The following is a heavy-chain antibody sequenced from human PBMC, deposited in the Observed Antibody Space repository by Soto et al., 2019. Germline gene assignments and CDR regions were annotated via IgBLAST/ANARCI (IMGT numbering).Heavy chain of an antibody. CDR2: IYWDGEK. Sequence: QITLKESGPTLVQPTQTLTLTCSFSGFSLITTGAGVGWIRQPPGKAPEWLALIYWDGEKRYSPALKSRLTITKDSAKNQVVPTMTNMDPVDTAMYYCARRQSIMIRGANAFDIWGQGTFLSVSS. V-gene: IGHV2-5*02. J-gene: IGHJ3*02. CDR3: ARRQSIMIRGANAFDI. CDR1: GFSLITTGAG. D-gene: IGHD3-10*01.